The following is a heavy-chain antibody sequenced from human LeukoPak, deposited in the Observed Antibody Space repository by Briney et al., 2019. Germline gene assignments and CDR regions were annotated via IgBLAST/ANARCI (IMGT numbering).Heavy chain of an antibody. V-gene: IGHV1-69*04. CDR1: GGIFSSYA. CDR2: IIPIFDIT. D-gene: IGHD1-26*01. CDR3: AREGGSYHGSQFDY. J-gene: IGHJ4*02. Sequence: SVKVSCKASGGIFSSYAISWVRQAPGQGLEWMGRIIPIFDITNYAQKLQGRVTITADKSTSTAYMELSSLTSEDTAVYYCAREGGSYHGSQFDYWGQGTLVTVSS.